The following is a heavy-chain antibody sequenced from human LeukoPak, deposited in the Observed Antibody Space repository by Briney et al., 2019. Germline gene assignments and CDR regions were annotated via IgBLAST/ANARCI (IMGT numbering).Heavy chain of an antibody. V-gene: IGHV3-53*01. CDR3: ARAPREDYYDSSGYYKEEYFQH. CDR2: IYSRGST. D-gene: IGHD3-22*01. CDR1: GFTVSSNY. Sequence: GGSLRLSCAASGFTVSSNYMNWVRQAPGKGLEWVSVIYSRGSTYYADSVRGRFTISRDNSKNTLYLQMNSLRAEDTAVYYCARAPREDYYDSSGYYKEEYFQHWGQGTLVTVSS. J-gene: IGHJ1*01.